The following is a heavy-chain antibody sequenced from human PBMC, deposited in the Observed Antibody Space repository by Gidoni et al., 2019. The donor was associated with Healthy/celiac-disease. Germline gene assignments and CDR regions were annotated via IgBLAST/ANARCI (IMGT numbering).Heavy chain of an antibody. CDR3: TTVSVPAAIHDYYYYGMDV. Sequence: IKSKTDGGTTDYAAPVKGRFTISRDDSKNTLYLQMNSLKTEDTAVYYCTTVSVPAAIHDYYYYGMDVWGQGTTVTVSS. J-gene: IGHJ6*02. CDR2: IKSKTDGGTT. D-gene: IGHD2-2*02. V-gene: IGHV3-15*01.